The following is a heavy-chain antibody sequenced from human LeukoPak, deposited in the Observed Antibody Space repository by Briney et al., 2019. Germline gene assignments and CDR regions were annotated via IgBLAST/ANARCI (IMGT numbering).Heavy chain of an antibody. Sequence: GGSLRLSCAASGFTFSSYVIHWVRQAPGKGLEWVAVIWYDGSNKYYADSVKGRLTISRDNSKNTLFLQMNSLRAEDTAVYYCARDGLRSPLDAFDIWGQGTVVTVSS. J-gene: IGHJ3*02. V-gene: IGHV3-33*01. CDR1: GFTFSSYV. D-gene: IGHD3-16*01. CDR2: IWYDGSNK. CDR3: ARDGLRSPLDAFDI.